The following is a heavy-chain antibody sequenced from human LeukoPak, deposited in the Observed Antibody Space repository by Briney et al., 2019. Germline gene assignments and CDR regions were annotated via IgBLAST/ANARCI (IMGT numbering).Heavy chain of an antibody. CDR3: AREDRLQPNWYFDL. J-gene: IGHJ2*01. V-gene: IGHV1-18*01. Sequence: ASVKVSCKASGYTFTSYGISWVRQAPGQGLEWMGWISAYNGNTNYAQKLQGRVTMTTDTSTSTAYIELRSLRSDDTAVYYCAREDRLQPNWYFDLWGRGTLVTVSS. CDR2: ISAYNGNT. CDR1: GYTFTSYG. D-gene: IGHD4-11*01.